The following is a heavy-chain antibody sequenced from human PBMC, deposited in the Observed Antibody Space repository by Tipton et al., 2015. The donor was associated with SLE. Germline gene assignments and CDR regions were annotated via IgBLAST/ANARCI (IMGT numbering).Heavy chain of an antibody. D-gene: IGHD3-3*01. CDR1: GITFSSYA. J-gene: IGHJ4*02. V-gene: IGHV3-30*04. Sequence: SLRLSCAASGITFSSYAMHWVRQAPGKGLGWVAVISYDGSHKYYADSVKGRFTISRDNAKNTLYLQMNSLRAEDTAVYYCARGGLRFGDYFDHWGQGTLVTVSS. CDR3: ARGGLRFGDYFDH. CDR2: ISYDGSHK.